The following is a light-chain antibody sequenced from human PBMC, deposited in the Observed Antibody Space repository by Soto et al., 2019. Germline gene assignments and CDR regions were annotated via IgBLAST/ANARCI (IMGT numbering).Light chain of an antibody. V-gene: IGLV2-14*01. Sequence: QSALTQPASVSGFPGQSITISCTGSKSDIRSNKYVSWYQQHPGRAPQLVIYEVTNRPSDVSFRFSGSKSGNTASLTISGLQAEDEADYSCSSYTPTTWVFGAGTKVTVL. CDR2: EVT. CDR1: KSDIRSNKY. CDR3: SSYTPTTWV. J-gene: IGLJ3*02.